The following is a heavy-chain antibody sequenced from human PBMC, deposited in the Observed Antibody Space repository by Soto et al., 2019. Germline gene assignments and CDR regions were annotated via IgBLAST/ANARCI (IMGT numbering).Heavy chain of an antibody. J-gene: IGHJ4*02. CDR1: GFTFSNAW. CDR2: ITSKTDGGTT. V-gene: IGHV3-15*01. CDR3: TTACESVYYFDC. Sequence: GSLRLSCAASGFTFSNAWMSWVRHAPGKGLEWVGRITSKTDGGTTDYAAPVKGRFTISRDDSRNTLYLQMNSLKTEDTAVYYCTTACESVYYFDCWYQGTLVPLSS.